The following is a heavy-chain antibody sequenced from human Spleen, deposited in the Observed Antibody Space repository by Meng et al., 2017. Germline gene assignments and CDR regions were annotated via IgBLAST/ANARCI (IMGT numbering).Heavy chain of an antibody. J-gene: IGHJ5*02. CDR1: GGSFSDYS. CDR2: VDQSGSA. CDR3: VRRGGSGSFSP. Sequence: QVRLEQLGEGLLKPSDILSLTCAVYGGSFSDYSWGWIRQSPGKGLEWIAEVDQSGSAKYNPALRSRITISVDTSKNQFSLKLKSVTAADTAVYYCVRRGGSGSFSPWGQGTLVTVSS. D-gene: IGHD3-10*01. V-gene: IGHV4-34*01.